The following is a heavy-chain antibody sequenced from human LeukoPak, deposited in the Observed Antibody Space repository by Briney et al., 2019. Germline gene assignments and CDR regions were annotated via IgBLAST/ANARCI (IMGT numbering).Heavy chain of an antibody. J-gene: IGHJ6*03. Sequence: KTSETLSLTCTVSGGSISSSSYYWGWIRQPPGKGLEWIGSIYYSGSTYYNPSLKSRVTISVDTSKNQFSLKLSSVTAADTAVYYCARSVKELGYCSSTSCSPPYYYYYMDVWGKGTTVTVSS. CDR1: GGSISSSSYY. CDR2: IYYSGST. CDR3: ARSVKELGYCSSTSCSPPYYYYYMDV. D-gene: IGHD2-2*01. V-gene: IGHV4-39*07.